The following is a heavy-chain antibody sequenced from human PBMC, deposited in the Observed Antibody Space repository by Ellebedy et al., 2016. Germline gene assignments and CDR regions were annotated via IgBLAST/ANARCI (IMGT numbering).Heavy chain of an antibody. D-gene: IGHD4-17*01. V-gene: IGHV3-21*01. J-gene: IGHJ4*02. Sequence: GESLKISXAASGFTFSSYSMNWVRQAPGKGLEWVSSISSSSSYIYYADSVKGRFTISRDNAKNSLYLQMNSLRAEDTAVYYCARDFYGDYFDYWGQGTLVTVSS. CDR2: ISSSSSYI. CDR1: GFTFSSYS. CDR3: ARDFYGDYFDY.